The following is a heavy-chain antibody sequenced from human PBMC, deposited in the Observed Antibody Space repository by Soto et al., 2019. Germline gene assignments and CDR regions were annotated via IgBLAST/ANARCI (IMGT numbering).Heavy chain of an antibody. J-gene: IGHJ4*02. CDR2: ISYDGSNK. CDR1: GFTFSSYA. V-gene: IGHV3-30-3*01. D-gene: IGHD5-18*01. Sequence: QVQLVESGGGVVQPGRSLRLSCAASGFTFSSYAMHWVRQAPGKGLEWVAVISYDGSNKYYADSVKGRFTISRDNSKNTLYLQMNSLRAEDTAVYYCASSRAPVDTAMDDWGQGNLVTVSS. CDR3: ASSRAPVDTAMDD.